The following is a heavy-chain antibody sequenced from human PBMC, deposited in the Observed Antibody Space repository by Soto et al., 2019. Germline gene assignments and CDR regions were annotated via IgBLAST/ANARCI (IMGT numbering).Heavy chain of an antibody. J-gene: IGHJ4*02. D-gene: IGHD2-15*01. CDR3: GSKASYCSGGSCRDY. CDR2: ISSSSNYK. Sequence: GGSLRLSCAASGVTFSSFSMNWVRQAPGKGLEWVASISSSSNYKYYADSVKGRFTISRDNAKNSLYLQMDSLRVEDTAVYYCGSKASYCSGGSCRDYWGQGTLVTVSS. V-gene: IGHV3-21*01. CDR1: GVTFSSFS.